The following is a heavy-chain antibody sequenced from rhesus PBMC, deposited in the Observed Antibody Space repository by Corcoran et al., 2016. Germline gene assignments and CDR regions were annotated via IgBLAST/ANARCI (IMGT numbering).Heavy chain of an antibody. CDR1: GGSFSNSNW. V-gene: IGHV4-57*01. D-gene: IGHD2-8*01. J-gene: IGHJ6*01. CDR3: ARDKRYCSGGVCYSGGGLDS. CDR2: ISGRGGST. Sequence: QLQLQESGPGLVKPSETLSLTCAVSGGSFSNSNWWNGFRQPPGKGLEWIGRISGRGGSTSYNPSLKSRVTISTDTSKNQFSLKLSSVTAADTAVYYCARDKRYCSGGVCYSGGGLDSWGQGVVVTVSS.